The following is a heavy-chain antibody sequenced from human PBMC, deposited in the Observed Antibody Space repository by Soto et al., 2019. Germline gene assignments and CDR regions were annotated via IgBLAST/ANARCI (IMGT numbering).Heavy chain of an antibody. D-gene: IGHD2-8*01. Sequence: QVQLQESGPGLVTPSETLSLTCTVSGGSISTYYWTWIRQSPEKGLEWLGKIYYSGSTNHSPSLNSRLTISLDTSKNQFSLKLRSVTAADTAVYYCARESRCVNGACGNVFDIWGRGTKVTVSS. CDR1: GGSISTYY. CDR2: IYYSGST. CDR3: ARESRCVNGACGNVFDI. V-gene: IGHV4-59*12. J-gene: IGHJ3*02.